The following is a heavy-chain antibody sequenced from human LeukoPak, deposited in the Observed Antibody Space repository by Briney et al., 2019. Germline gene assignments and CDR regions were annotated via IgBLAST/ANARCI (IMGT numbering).Heavy chain of an antibody. J-gene: IGHJ4*02. CDR2: INHSGST. CDR3: ARGPTIDYDILTGYYYFDC. V-gene: IGHV4-34*01. CDR1: GGSFSGYY. Sequence: TPSETLSLTCAVHGGSFSGYYWTWIRQSPGKGLEWIGEINHSGSTNYNPSLKSRVTISVDTSYNQFSLKLSSVTAADTAVYYCARGPTIDYDILTGYYYFDCWGQGTLVTVSS. D-gene: IGHD3-9*01.